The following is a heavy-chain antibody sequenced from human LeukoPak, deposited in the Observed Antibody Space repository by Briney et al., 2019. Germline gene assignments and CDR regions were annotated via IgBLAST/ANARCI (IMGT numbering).Heavy chain of an antibody. V-gene: IGHV3-23*01. CDR3: AKSMVRGVIVAVDY. J-gene: IGHJ4*02. D-gene: IGHD3-10*01. CDR1: GFTFSSYA. CDR2: ISNSGGST. Sequence: PGGSLRLSCAASGFTFSSYAMNWVRQAPGKGLEWVSTISNSGGSTYYADSVKGRFTISRDNSKNTLYLQMNSLRAEDTAVYYCAKSMVRGVIVAVDYWGQGTLVTVSS.